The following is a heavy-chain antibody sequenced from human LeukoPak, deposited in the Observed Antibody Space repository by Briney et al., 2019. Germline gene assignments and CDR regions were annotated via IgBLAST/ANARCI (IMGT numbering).Heavy chain of an antibody. J-gene: IGHJ6*03. D-gene: IGHD2-2*01. Sequence: SETLSLTCAVSGGSVTSYYWSWVRQVPGKGLEWIGYVYHSGTTNYNPSLKSRVTISVDTSKNQFSLRLTSVTPEDTAVYYCAKDGGYCSSTSCYFGYYYYYMDVWGKGTTVTISS. CDR1: GGSVTSYY. V-gene: IGHV4-59*02. CDR2: VYHSGTT. CDR3: AKDGGYCSSTSCYFGYYYYYMDV.